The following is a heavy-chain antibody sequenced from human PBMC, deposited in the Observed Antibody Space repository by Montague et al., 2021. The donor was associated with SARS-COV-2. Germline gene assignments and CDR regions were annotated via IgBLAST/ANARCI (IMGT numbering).Heavy chain of an antibody. Sequence: LRLSCAASGFTFSSYAMSWVRQPPGKGLEWIGEINHSRSTNYNPSLKSRVTISVDTSKNQFSLKLSSVTAADTAVYYCASFPSGYYDSSGYHIWGQGTLVTVSS. CDR2: INHSRST. CDR1: GFTFSSYA. D-gene: IGHD3-22*01. CDR3: ASFPSGYYDSSGYHI. J-gene: IGHJ4*02. V-gene: IGHV4-34*01.